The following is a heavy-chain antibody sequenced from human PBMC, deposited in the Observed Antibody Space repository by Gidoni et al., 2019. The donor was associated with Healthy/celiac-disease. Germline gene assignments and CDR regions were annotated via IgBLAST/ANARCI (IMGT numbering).Heavy chain of an antibody. Sequence: QVQLVESGGGVVQPGGSLRRSCAASGFTLSSYGMHWVGQAPGKGLEWVAFIRYDGSNKYYADSVKGRFTISRDNSKNTLYLQMNSLRAEDTAVYYCAKALGADYYYGMDVWGQGTTVTVSS. CDR2: IRYDGSNK. V-gene: IGHV3-30*02. D-gene: IGHD3-10*01. CDR1: GFTLSSYG. CDR3: AKALGADYYYGMDV. J-gene: IGHJ6*02.